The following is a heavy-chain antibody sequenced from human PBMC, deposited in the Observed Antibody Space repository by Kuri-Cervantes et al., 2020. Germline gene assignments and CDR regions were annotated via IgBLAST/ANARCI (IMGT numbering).Heavy chain of an antibody. D-gene: IGHD6-13*01. CDR2: INHSGST. J-gene: IGHJ4*02. CDR1: GFTFSSYA. CDR3: ARSSPGIAAAGNFYY. Sequence: ESLKISCAASGFTFSSYAMSWIRQPPGKGLEWIGEINHSGSTNYNPSLKSRVTISVDTSKNQFSLKLSSVTAADTAVYYCARSSPGIAAAGNFYYWGQGTLVTVSS. V-gene: IGHV4-34*01.